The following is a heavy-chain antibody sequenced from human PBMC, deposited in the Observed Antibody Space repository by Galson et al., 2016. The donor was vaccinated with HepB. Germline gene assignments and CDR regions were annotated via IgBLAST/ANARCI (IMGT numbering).Heavy chain of an antibody. V-gene: IGHV3-48*01. CDR1: GFTFSSYN. J-gene: IGHJ4*02. Sequence: SLRLSCAASGFTFSSYNMNWVRQAPGKGLEWVSYISSSSSTIYYADSVKGRFTISRDNPNNTLYLHMNSLRADDTAVYYCARDFGGIVLYYFDYWGQGTLVTVSS. D-gene: IGHD1-26*01. CDR2: ISSSSSTI. CDR3: ARDFGGIVLYYFDY.